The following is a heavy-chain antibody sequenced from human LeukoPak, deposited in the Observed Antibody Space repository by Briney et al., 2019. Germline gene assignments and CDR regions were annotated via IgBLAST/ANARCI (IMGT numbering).Heavy chain of an antibody. Sequence: GGSLRLPCAASGFPFTSSPMTWVRQAPGKGLEWVAVIDGTGGDTYYADSVRGRFTISRDNSKNTLYLQMNSLRVEDTALYYCARIGVYWGQGTLVAVSS. CDR2: IDGTGGDT. CDR3: ARIGVY. V-gene: IGHV3-23*01. J-gene: IGHJ4*02. D-gene: IGHD2/OR15-2a*01. CDR1: GFPFTSSP.